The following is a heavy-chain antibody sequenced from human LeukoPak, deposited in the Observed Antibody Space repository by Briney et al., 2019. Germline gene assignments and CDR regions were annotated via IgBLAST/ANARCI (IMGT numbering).Heavy chain of an antibody. J-gene: IGHJ6*03. Sequence: GASVKVSCKASGYTFTGYYLHWVRQAPGQGLEWMGWLDPKSGGTKYAQKFKGRVTMTRDTSISTLYMEINSLTSDDTAVYYCARDPSHCYYMDVWGKGTPVTVSS. CDR1: GYTFTGYY. CDR2: LDPKSGGT. V-gene: IGHV1-2*02. CDR3: ARDPSHCYYMDV.